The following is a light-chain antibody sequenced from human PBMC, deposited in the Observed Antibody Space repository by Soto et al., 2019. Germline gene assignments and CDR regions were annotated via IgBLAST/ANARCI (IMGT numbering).Light chain of an antibody. V-gene: IGLV1-51*02. CDR2: END. CDR1: SGNIGNYY. CDR3: GTWDSSLSIFV. J-gene: IGLJ1*01. Sequence: QSVLTHPPSVSAAPGQKRTMSWCGVSGNIGNYYVSWHQQLPGTAPKLLIYENDKRPSGIPDRFSGSKSGTSATLGITGLQTGDEADYYCGTWDSSLSIFVFGTGTKVT.